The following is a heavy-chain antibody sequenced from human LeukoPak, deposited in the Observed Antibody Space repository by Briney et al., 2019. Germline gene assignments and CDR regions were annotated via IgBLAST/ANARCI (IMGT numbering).Heavy chain of an antibody. CDR2: IKQDGSEK. CDR1: GFSFNNYR. Sequence: GGALRLSGAASGFSFNNYRMSWVRQAPGNGLEGVANIKQDGSEKYYVDSVKGRFTISRDNAKKSLYLQMNSLRDEDTAVYYCSEGGTSTWVGDYWGEGTLVTLSS. CDR3: SEGGTSTWVGDY. D-gene: IGHD3-16*01. J-gene: IGHJ4*02. V-gene: IGHV3-7*03.